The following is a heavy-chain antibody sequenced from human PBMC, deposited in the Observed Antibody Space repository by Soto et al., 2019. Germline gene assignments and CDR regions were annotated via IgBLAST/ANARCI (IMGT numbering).Heavy chain of an antibody. D-gene: IGHD3-22*01. CDR3: ARDKRYYDSSCDAFYI. Sequence: PSETLSLTCTVSGGSISSGGYYWSWIRQHPGKGLEWIGYIYYSGSTYYNPSLKSRVTISVDTSKNQFSLKLSSVTAADTAVYYCARDKRYYDSSCDAFYIWSQGTMVTVS. CDR1: GGSISSGGYY. CDR2: IYYSGST. J-gene: IGHJ3*02. V-gene: IGHV4-31*03.